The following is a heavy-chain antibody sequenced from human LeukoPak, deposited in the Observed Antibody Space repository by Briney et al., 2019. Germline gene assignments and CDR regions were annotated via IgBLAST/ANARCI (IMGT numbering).Heavy chain of an antibody. CDR1: GYTFTSYG. CDR2: ISAYNGNT. D-gene: IGHD4-17*01. CDR3: ARDNGYGDYVDFVY. Sequence: ASVKVSCKASGYTFTSYGISWVRQAPGQGLEWMGWISAYNGNTNYAQKLQGRVTMTTDTSTSTAYMELRSLRSDDTAVYYCARDNGYGDYVDFVYCGLGTLVTVSS. J-gene: IGHJ4*02. V-gene: IGHV1-18*01.